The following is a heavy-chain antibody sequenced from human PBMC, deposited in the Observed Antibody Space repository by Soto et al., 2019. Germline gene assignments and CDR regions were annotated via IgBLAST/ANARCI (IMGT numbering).Heavy chain of an antibody. CDR1: GFTFSSYG. Sequence: GGSLRLSCAASGFTFSSYGMHWVRQAPGKGLEWVAVISYDGSNKYYADSVKGRFTISRDNSKNTLYLQMNSLRAEDTAVYYCAKQTAVAGSRYYFDYWGQGTLVTVSS. J-gene: IGHJ4*02. V-gene: IGHV3-30*18. CDR2: ISYDGSNK. CDR3: AKQTAVAGSRYYFDY. D-gene: IGHD6-19*01.